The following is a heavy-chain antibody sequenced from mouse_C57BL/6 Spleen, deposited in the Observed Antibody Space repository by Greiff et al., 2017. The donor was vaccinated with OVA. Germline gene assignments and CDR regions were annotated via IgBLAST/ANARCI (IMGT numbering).Heavy chain of an antibody. D-gene: IGHD1-1*01. CDR3: ARSFYYYGSSYLYFDC. CDR1: GYTFTSYW. J-gene: IGHJ2*01. CDR2: IHPNSGST. Sequence: QVQLQQPGAELVKPGASVKLSCKASGYTFTSYWMHWVKQRPGQGLEWIGMIHPNSGSTNYNEKFKSKATLTVDKSSSTAYMQLSSLTSEDSAVYYCARSFYYYGSSYLYFDCWGQGTTLTVSS. V-gene: IGHV1-64*01.